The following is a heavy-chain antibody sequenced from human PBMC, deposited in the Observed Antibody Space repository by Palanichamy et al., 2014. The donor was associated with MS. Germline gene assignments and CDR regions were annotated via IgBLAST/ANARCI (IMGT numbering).Heavy chain of an antibody. CDR2: IYWDGDS. J-gene: IGHJ4*02. CDR3: ARIPTLDF. CDR1: GFSLTTSGVG. Sequence: QVTLKESGPKLLKPTQTLTLTCTFSGFSLTTSGVGVGWIRQPPGKALEWLALIYWDGDSRFSPSLKNRINITKDTSRDQVVLTVTNMNPVDTATYYCARIPTLDFWGQGIRVAVS. V-gene: IGHV2-5*02.